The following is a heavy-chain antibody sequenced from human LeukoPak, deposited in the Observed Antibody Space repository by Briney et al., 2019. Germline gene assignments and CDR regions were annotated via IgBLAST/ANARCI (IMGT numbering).Heavy chain of an antibody. J-gene: IGHJ4*02. V-gene: IGHV3-7*05. CDR2: IKQDGSEK. Sequence: GGSLRLSCAASGFTFSSSWMSWVRQSPGKGLEWVANIKQDGSEKYYVDSVKGRFTISRGNAKNSVSLQMNSLRAEDTAVYYCARDDWGFDYWGQGTLVTVSS. D-gene: IGHD3-9*01. CDR3: ARDDWGFDY. CDR1: GFTFSSSW.